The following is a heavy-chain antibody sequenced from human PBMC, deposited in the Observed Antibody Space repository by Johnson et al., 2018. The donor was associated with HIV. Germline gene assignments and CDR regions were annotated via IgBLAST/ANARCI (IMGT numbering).Heavy chain of an antibody. Sequence: VQLVESGGGLVQPGGSLRLSCAASGFTVSSNYMSWVRQAPGKGLEWVSVIYSGGSTYYADSVKGRFAISRDNSKNTMDLQMNSLRAEDTAGYYCAKVVVVPAAIWAFDIWGQGTMVTVSS. CDR2: IYSGGST. D-gene: IGHD2-2*01. CDR3: AKVVVVPAAIWAFDI. CDR1: GFTVSSNY. V-gene: IGHV3-66*02. J-gene: IGHJ3*02.